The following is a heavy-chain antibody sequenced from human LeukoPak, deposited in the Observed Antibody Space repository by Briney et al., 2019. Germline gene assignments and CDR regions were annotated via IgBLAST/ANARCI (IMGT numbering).Heavy chain of an antibody. J-gene: IGHJ4*02. CDR3: ARTVAGIGY. V-gene: IGHV3-48*03. Sequence: GGSLRLSCAASGFTFSSYEMNWVRQAPGKGLEWVSHISSSGSTIYYTDSVKGRFTISRDNSKNSLYLQMNSLRAEDTAIYYCARTVAGIGYWGQGTLVTVSS. CDR2: ISSSGSTI. CDR1: GFTFSSYE. D-gene: IGHD4-23*01.